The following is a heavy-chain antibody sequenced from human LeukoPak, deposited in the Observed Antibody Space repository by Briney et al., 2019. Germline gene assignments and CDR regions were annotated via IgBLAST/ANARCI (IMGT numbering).Heavy chain of an antibody. Sequence: PGGSLRLSCATSGFTFSKYWMHWVRQAPGKGLVWVSRINLEGSSTVYADSVKGRFTISRDNAKNTLYLQINSLRTEDTAVYYCARDYYYDGGGFYSFFDSWGQGALVTVSS. CDR3: ARDYYYDGGGFYSFFDS. V-gene: IGHV3-74*01. J-gene: IGHJ4*02. D-gene: IGHD3-22*01. CDR2: INLEGSST. CDR1: GFTFSKYW.